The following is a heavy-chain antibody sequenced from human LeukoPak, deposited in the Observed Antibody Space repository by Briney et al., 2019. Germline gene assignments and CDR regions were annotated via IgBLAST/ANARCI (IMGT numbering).Heavy chain of an antibody. Sequence: GRSLRLSCAASGFAFTAYLIHWVRQPPGRGLEWVAVMSSDGNAIFYADSVRGRFTISRDNSKNTLYLQVNSLRVEDTAVYYCVREGEHFDYWGQGTLVTVSS. J-gene: IGHJ4*02. CDR1: GFAFTAYL. CDR3: VREGEHFDY. CDR2: MSSDGNAI. D-gene: IGHD1/OR15-1a*01. V-gene: IGHV3-30-3*01.